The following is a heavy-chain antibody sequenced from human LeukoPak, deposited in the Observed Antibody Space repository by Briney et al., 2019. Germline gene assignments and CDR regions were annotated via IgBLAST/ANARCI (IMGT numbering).Heavy chain of an antibody. Sequence: PSETLSLTCTVSGGSISSSSYYWGWIRQPPGKGLEWIGSIYYSGSTYYNPSLKSRVTISVDTSKNQFSLKLSSLTAADTAVYYCARRDGSSGYRKIFDYWGQGTLVTVSS. J-gene: IGHJ4*02. D-gene: IGHD3-22*01. V-gene: IGHV4-39*01. CDR3: ARRDGSSGYRKIFDY. CDR1: GGSISSSSYY. CDR2: IYYSGST.